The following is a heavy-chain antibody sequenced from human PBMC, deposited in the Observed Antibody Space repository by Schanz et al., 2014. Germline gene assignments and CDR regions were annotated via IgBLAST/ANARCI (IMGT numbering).Heavy chain of an antibody. J-gene: IGHJ5*02. CDR2: ISPSSGGT. CDR3: ARESVSRTRLFDP. CDR1: RYPFTAYY. V-gene: IGHV1-2*06. Sequence: QVQLVQSGAEVKEPGASVKVSCKASRYPFTAYYMHWVRQAPGQGLEWMGRISPSSGGTNYAQNFQGRVTMTKDTSINTVYMELSTLTSDDTAVYYCARESVSRTRLFDPWGQGTLVTVSS. D-gene: IGHD3-3*01.